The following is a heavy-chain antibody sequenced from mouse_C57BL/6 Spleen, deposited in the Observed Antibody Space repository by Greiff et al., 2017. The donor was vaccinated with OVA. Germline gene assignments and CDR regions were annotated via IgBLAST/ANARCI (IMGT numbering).Heavy chain of an antibody. CDR3: APPITTVGYFDV. CDR2: IYPGDGDT. Sequence: QVQLKESGPELVKPGASVKISCKASGYAFSSSWMNWVKQRPGKGLEWIGRIYPGDGDTNYNGKFKGKATLTADKSSSTAYMQLSSLTSEDSAVYFCAPPITTVGYFDVWGTGTTVTVSS. D-gene: IGHD1-1*01. J-gene: IGHJ1*03. CDR1: GYAFSSSW. V-gene: IGHV1-82*01.